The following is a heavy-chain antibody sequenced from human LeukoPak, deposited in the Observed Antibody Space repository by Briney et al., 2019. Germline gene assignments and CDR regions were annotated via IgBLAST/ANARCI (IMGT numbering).Heavy chain of an antibody. CDR1: GGSFSGYY. V-gene: IGHV4-34*01. CDR2: INHSGST. CDR3: ARPFQDYDKGTFFYFFDF. D-gene: IGHD3-22*01. Sequence: PSETLSLTCAVYGGSFSGYYWSWIRQPPGKGLEWIGEINHSGSTNYNPSLKSRVTISVDTSKNQFSLKLSSVIAADTAVYFCARPFQDYDKGTFFYFFDFWGQGILVTVSS. J-gene: IGHJ4*02.